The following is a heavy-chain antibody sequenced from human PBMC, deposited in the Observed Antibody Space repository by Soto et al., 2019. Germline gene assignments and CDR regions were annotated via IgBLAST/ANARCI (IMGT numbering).Heavy chain of an antibody. D-gene: IGHD6-6*01. J-gene: IGHJ5*02. CDR1: SDSISSGAHY. CDR3: ARERPDGARLDP. Sequence: SETLSVTCTVSSDSISSGAHYWNRIRQPPGKGLEWIGYIYYSGSTHYNPSLKSRVTISVDTSKNQFSLKLSSVTAADTAVYYCARERPDGARLDPWGQGTLVTVSS. V-gene: IGHV4-30-4*01. CDR2: IYYSGST.